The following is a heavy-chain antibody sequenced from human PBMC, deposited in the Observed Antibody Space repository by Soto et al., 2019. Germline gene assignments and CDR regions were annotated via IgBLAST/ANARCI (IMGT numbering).Heavy chain of an antibody. J-gene: IGHJ4*02. CDR1: GGSISSGDYY. Sequence: SETLSLTCTVSGGSISSGDYYWSWIRQPPGKGLEWIGYIYYRGSTYYNPSLKSRVSISVDTSKNQFSLKLSSVTAADTAVYYCARAGIQLWQRFFDYWGQGTLVTVSS. CDR2: IYYRGST. CDR3: ARAGIQLWQRFFDY. V-gene: IGHV4-30-4*01. D-gene: IGHD5-18*01.